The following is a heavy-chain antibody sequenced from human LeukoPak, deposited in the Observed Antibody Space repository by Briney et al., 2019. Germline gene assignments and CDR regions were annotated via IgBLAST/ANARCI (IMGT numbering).Heavy chain of an antibody. J-gene: IGHJ3*02. CDR1: GGSISSGGYS. Sequence: SQTLSLTCAVSGGSISSGGYSWSWIRQPPGKGLEWIGYIYHSGSTYYNPSLKSRVTISVDRSKNQFSLKLSSVTAADTAVYYCARGGMVYYYDSSGYHDAFDIWGQGTMVTVSS. CDR3: ARGGMVYYYDSSGYHDAFDI. D-gene: IGHD3-22*01. V-gene: IGHV4-30-2*01. CDR2: IYHSGST.